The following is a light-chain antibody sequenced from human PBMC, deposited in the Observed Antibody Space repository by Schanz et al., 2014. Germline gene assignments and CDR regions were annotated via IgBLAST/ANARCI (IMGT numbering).Light chain of an antibody. CDR3: HQRSGWPLA. V-gene: IGKV3D-20*02. CDR2: GAS. J-gene: IGKJ4*01. Sequence: EIVLTQSPGTLSLSPGERATLSCRASQSVSSSYLAWYQQKPGQSHRLLIYGASSRPTGIPDRFSGSGSGTDFTLTISSLEPEDCAVYYGHQRSGWPLACGGGTKVEGK. CDR1: QSVSSSY.